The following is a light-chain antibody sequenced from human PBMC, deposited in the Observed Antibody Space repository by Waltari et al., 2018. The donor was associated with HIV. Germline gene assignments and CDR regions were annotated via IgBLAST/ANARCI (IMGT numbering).Light chain of an antibody. CDR1: SSNIGAGYD. CDR2: GDT. CDR3: QSYASTLSGAVV. Sequence: QSVLTQPPSVSGAPRRRVTIPCTGTSSNIGAGYDVHWYQQVPGRAPRLLIYGDTNPPEGVTVRFSGSKSGTSASLAITRLQAEDEATYDCQSYASTLSGAVVFGGGTKLTVL. V-gene: IGLV1-40*01. J-gene: IGLJ2*01.